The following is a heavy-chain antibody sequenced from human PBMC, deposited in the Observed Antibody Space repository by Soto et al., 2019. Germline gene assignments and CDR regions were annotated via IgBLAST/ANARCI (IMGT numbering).Heavy chain of an antibody. Sequence: ASVKVSCKASGYTFTSYGISWVRQAPGQGLEWMGWISAYNGNTNYAQKFQGRVTITADESTSTAYMELSSLRSEDTAVYYCASVLPYSYYYDSSGYYHDALDIWGQGTMVTVSS. CDR2: ISAYNGNT. CDR1: GYTFTSYG. V-gene: IGHV1-18*01. J-gene: IGHJ3*02. CDR3: ASVLPYSYYYDSSGYYHDALDI. D-gene: IGHD3-22*01.